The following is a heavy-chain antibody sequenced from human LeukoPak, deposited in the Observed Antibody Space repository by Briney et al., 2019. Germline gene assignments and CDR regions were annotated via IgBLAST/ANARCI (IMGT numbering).Heavy chain of an antibody. Sequence: PGGSLRLSCAASGFTLSSYAMSWVRQAPGKGLEWVSAISGSGGSTYYADSVKGRFTISRDNSKNALYLQMNSLRAEDTAVYYCAKVYCGGDCYSDYFDYWGQGPWSPSPQ. CDR2: ISGSGGST. CDR3: AKVYCGGDCYSDYFDY. V-gene: IGHV3-23*01. D-gene: IGHD2-21*02. J-gene: IGHJ4*02. CDR1: GFTLSSYA.